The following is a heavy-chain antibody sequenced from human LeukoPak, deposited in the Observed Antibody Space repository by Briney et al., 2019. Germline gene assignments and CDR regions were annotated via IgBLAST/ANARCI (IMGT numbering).Heavy chain of an antibody. D-gene: IGHD2-21*02. V-gene: IGHV1-69*05. J-gene: IGHJ6*03. CDR3: ARGSNCGGDCYAYYYYYMDV. Sequence: GASVTVSCKASGGTFSSYAISWVRQAPGQGLEWMGGIIPIFGTANYAQKFQGRVTITTDESTSTAYMELSSLRSEDTAVYYCARGSNCGGDCYAYYYYYMDVWGKGTTVTVSS. CDR2: IIPIFGTA. CDR1: GGTFSSYA.